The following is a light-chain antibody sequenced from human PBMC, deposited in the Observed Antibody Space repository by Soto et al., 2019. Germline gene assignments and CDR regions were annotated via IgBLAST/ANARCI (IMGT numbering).Light chain of an antibody. Sequence: QSVLTQPASVSGSPGQSITISCTGTNSDVGSYNLVSWYQQHPGKAPKLIIYEVNKRPSGVSIRFSCSKSGSKASLTLSGLQADDEADYYCCSFAGTNTYEVFGGGTKLTVL. CDR1: NSDVGSYNL. V-gene: IGLV2-23*02. J-gene: IGLJ3*02. CDR2: EVN. CDR3: CSFAGTNTYEV.